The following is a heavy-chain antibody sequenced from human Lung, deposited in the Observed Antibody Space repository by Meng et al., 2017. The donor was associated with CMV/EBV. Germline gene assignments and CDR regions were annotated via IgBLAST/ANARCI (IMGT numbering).Heavy chain of an antibody. CDR3: AKDYSVDY. V-gene: IGHV3-30*02. CDR1: GFTFSSYG. J-gene: IGHJ4*02. CDR2: IRYDGSNK. Sequence: GESLKISCAASGFTFSSYGMHWVRQAPGKGLEWVAFIRYDGSNKYYADSVKGRFTISRDNSKNTLYLQMNSLRAEDTAVYYCAKDYSVDYWGQGELVTVSS. D-gene: IGHD6-13*01.